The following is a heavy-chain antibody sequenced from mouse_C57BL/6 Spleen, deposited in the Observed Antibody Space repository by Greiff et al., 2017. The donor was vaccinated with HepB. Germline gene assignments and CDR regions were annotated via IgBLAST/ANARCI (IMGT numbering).Heavy chain of an antibody. Sequence: DVQLQESGPGLVKPSQSLSLTCSVTGYSITSGYYWNWIRQFPGNKLEWMGYISYDGSNNYNPSLKNRISITRDTSKNQFFLKLNSVTTEDTATYYCARDMDYDYDTDAMDYWGQGTSVTVSS. CDR3: ARDMDYDYDTDAMDY. CDR2: ISYDGSN. J-gene: IGHJ4*01. D-gene: IGHD2-4*01. V-gene: IGHV3-6*01. CDR1: GYSITSGYY.